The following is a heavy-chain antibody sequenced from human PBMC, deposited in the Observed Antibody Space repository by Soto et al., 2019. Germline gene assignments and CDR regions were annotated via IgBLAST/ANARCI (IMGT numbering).Heavy chain of an antibody. CDR2: INWNSGIT. Sequence: EVQLVESGGGLVQPGKSLTLSCAAIGFTFEDHAMHWIRQVPGKGLEWVAGINWNSGITGYADSVKGRFTISRDNANNSLHLEMNSLKSEDTALYYCTKGRGAITVVSNCFDPLGQGTPVTVSS. D-gene: IGHD3-22*01. CDR3: TKGRGAITVVSNCFDP. V-gene: IGHV3-9*01. CDR1: GFTFEDHA. J-gene: IGHJ5*02.